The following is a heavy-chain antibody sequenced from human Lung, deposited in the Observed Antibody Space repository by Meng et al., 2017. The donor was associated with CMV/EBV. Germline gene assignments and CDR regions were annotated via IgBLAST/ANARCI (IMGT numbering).Heavy chain of an antibody. CDR1: GFTFSSYS. V-gene: IGHV3-21*01. CDR2: ISSSSSYI. J-gene: IGHJ6*02. D-gene: IGHD2-2*01. CDR3: ARVVVPATLGMDV. Sequence: LSLTCAASGFTFSSYSMNWVRQAPGKGLEWVSSISSSSSYIYYADSVKGRFTISRDNAKNSLYLQMNSLRAEDTAVYYCARVVVPATLGMDVWGQGTTVTVPS.